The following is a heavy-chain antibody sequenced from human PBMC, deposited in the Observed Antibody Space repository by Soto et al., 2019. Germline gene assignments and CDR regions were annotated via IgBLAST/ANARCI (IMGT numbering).Heavy chain of an antibody. CDR2: INAGNGNT. D-gene: IGHD3-22*01. CDR1: GYTFTSYA. J-gene: IGHJ4*02. CDR3: ARDMSSGYYPANFEY. V-gene: IGHV1-3*01. Sequence: GASVKVSCKASGYTFTSYAMHWVRQAPGQRLEWMGWINAGNGNTKYSQKFQGRVTITRDTSASTAYMELSSLRAEDTAVYYCARDMSSGYYPANFEYWGPGTRVTVSS.